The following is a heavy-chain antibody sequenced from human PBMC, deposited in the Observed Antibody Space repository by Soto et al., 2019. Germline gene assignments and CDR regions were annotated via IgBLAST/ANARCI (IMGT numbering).Heavy chain of an antibody. CDR2: INHRGYT. D-gene: IGHD5-12*01. CDR3: AKTDIVTTNWFDP. Sequence: SLTCAVYGESFIGYYWTWIRQPPGKGLEWIGEINHRGYTNYNPSLKSRVTISIETSKNHFCLKLTSVTAADTSVYYCAKTDIVTTNWFDPWDRGTLVTVSS. J-gene: IGHJ5*02. CDR1: GESFIGYY. V-gene: IGHV4-34*01.